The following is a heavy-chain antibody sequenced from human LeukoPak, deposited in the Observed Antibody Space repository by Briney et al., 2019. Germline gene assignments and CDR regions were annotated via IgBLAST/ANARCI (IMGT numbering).Heavy chain of an antibody. J-gene: IGHJ4*02. CDR1: GFTFSSYA. V-gene: IGHV3-23*01. CDR3: AKEGYYGSGSFPDS. D-gene: IGHD3-10*01. Sequence: GGSLRLSCAASGFTFSSYAMSWVRKAPGKGLEWVSAISGSGGSTYYADSVKGRFTISRDNSKSTLYLQMNSLRVEDTAVYYCAKEGYYGSGSFPDSWGQGTLVTVSS. CDR2: ISGSGGST.